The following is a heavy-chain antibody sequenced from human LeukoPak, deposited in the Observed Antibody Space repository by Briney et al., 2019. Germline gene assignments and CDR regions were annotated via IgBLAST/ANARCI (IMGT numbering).Heavy chain of an antibody. CDR2: INHNSGGT. J-gene: IGHJ5*02. CDR1: GYTFTGSY. V-gene: IGHV1-2*02. D-gene: IGHD2-2*01. CDR3: ARGFSPIEGPDYAS. Sequence: VASVKVSCKASGYTFTGSYMNGVRQAPGQRLEWMGWINHNSGGTNYARKVQGRVTMTRDTSNSAAYMELSRLTSDDTAFYYCARGFSPIEGPDYASWGQGTLVTVSS.